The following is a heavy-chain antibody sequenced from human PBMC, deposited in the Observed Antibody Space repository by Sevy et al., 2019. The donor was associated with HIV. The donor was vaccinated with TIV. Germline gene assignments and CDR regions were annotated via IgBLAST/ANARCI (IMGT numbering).Heavy chain of an antibody. CDR2: ISGSGGST. CDR1: GFTFSSYA. CDR3: AKFEEYCSSTSCYYYYYYGMDV. Sequence: EGSLRLSCAASGFTFSSYAMSWVRQAPGKGLEWVSAISGSGGSTYYADSVKGRFTISRDNSKNTLYLQMNSLRAEDTAVYYCAKFEEYCSSTSCYYYYYYGMDVWGQGTTVTVSS. D-gene: IGHD2-2*01. V-gene: IGHV3-23*01. J-gene: IGHJ6*02.